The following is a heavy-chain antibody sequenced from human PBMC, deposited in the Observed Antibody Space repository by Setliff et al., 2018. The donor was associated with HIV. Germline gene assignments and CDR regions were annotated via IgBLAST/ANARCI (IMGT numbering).Heavy chain of an antibody. J-gene: IGHJ3*02. CDR1: GGSISSYY. CDR3: ARDSRLSYRKIHDAFDI. CDR2: IYTSGST. V-gene: IGHV4-4*07. Sequence: SETLSLTCTGSGGSISSYYWSWIRQPAGKGLEWIGRIYTSGSTNYNPSLKSRVTMSVDTSKNQFSLKLSSVTAADTAVYYCARDSRLSYRKIHDAFDIWGQGTMVTVSS. D-gene: IGHD3-16*02.